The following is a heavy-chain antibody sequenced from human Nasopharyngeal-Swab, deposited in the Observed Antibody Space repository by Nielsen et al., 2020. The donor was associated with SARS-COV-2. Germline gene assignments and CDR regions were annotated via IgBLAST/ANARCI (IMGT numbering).Heavy chain of an antibody. J-gene: IGHJ4*02. CDR3: ARGGGGWSTTFDY. Sequence: WIRQPPGKGLEWIGYIYYSGSTNYNPSLKSRVTISVDTSKNQFSLKLSSVTAADTAVYYCARGGGGWSTTFDYWGQGTLVTVSS. V-gene: IGHV4-59*01. D-gene: IGHD6-19*01. CDR2: IYYSGST.